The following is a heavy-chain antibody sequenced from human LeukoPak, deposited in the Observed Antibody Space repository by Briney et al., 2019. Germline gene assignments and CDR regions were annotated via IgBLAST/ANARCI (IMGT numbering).Heavy chain of an antibody. J-gene: IGHJ4*02. V-gene: IGHV3-74*01. D-gene: IGHD4-17*01. CDR1: GFTFRTYW. Sequence: SEGSLRLSCAASGFTFRTYWMHWVRQAPGKGLVWVSRIKNDGTSASYADSVKGRFTISRDNTKNTLNLQMNSLRVDDTAVYYCALLSPPTTTVIRSLEYWGQGTLVTVSS. CDR3: ALLSPPTTTVIRSLEY. CDR2: IKNDGTSA.